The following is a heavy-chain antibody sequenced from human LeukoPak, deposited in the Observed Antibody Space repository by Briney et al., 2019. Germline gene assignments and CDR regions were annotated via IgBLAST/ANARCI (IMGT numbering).Heavy chain of an antibody. CDR2: IYTSGST. J-gene: IGHJ6*02. CDR1: GGSISSYY. D-gene: IGHD6-13*01. V-gene: IGHV4-4*07. Sequence: SETLSLTCTVSGGSISSYYWSWIRQPAGKGLEWIGRIYTSGSTNYNPSLKSRVTMSVDTSKNQFSLKLGSVTAADTAVYYCARDRPWAAADVGMDVWGQGTTVTVSS. CDR3: ARDRPWAAADVGMDV.